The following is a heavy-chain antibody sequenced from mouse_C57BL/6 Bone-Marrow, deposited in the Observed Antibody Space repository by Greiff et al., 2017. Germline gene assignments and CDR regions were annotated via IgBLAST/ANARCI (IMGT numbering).Heavy chain of an antibody. D-gene: IGHD1-1*01. CDR3: ASLYYYGCYWYFDV. J-gene: IGHJ1*03. CDR1: GFTFSSYG. V-gene: IGHV5-6*01. Sequence: EVQLVESGGDLVKPGGSLKLSCAASGFTFSSYGMSWVRQTPDKRLEWVATISSGGSYTYYPDSVKGRFTISRDHAKNTLYLQMSSLKSEDTAMYYCASLYYYGCYWYFDVWGTGTTVTVSS. CDR2: ISSGGSYT.